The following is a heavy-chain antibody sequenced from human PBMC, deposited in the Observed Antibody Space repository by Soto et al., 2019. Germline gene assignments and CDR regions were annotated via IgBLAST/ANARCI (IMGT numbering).Heavy chain of an antibody. CDR3: ARHPNLGATTDAFDI. V-gene: IGHV5-10-1*01. Sequence: PGESLKISCTGSGYSFTTYWISWVRQMPGKGLEWMGRIDPSDSYTNYGPSFLRHVTISADKSISTAYLQWSSLKASDTAMYYCARHPNLGATTDAFDIWGQGTMVTVS. J-gene: IGHJ3*02. D-gene: IGHD1-26*01. CDR1: GYSFTTYW. CDR2: IDPSDSYT.